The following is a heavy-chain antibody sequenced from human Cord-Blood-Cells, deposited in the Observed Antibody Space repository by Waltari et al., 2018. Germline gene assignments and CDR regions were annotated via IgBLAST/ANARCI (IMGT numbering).Heavy chain of an antibody. J-gene: IGHJ6*03. CDR2: MSPNRGNK. D-gene: IGHD2-2*01. V-gene: IGHV1-8*03. CDR3: ARGLNVEVVVPAGYYYYMDV. CDR1: GYTSTSYD. Sequence: QVQLVQSGAEVKKPGASVKVYCKASGYTSTSYDINWVRQATGQGLEWMGWMSPNRGNKGYTKKFQGRVTITRNTSISTAYMELSSLRSEDTAVYYCARGLNVEVVVPAGYYYYMDVWGKETTVTVSS.